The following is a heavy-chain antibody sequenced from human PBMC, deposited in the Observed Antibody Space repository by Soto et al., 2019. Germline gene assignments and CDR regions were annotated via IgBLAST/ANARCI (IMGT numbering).Heavy chain of an antibody. CDR3: ARGNSGYDYSYYYYGMDV. V-gene: IGHV3-11*06. Sequence: PVGSLRLSCAASGFTFSDYYMSWIRQAPGKGLEWVSYISSSSSYTNYADSVKGRFTISRDNAKNSLYLQMNSLRAEDTAVYYCARGNSGYDYSYYYYGMDVWGQGTTVTVSS. CDR1: GFTFSDYY. D-gene: IGHD5-12*01. CDR2: ISSSSSYT. J-gene: IGHJ6*02.